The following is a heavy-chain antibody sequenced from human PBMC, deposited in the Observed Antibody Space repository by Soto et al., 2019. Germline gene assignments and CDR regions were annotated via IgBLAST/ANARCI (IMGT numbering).Heavy chain of an antibody. V-gene: IGHV1-69*13. CDR3: ARSPPYSSSWYLTYWFDP. CDR1: GGTFSSYA. Sequence: SVKVSCKASGGTFSSYAISWVRQAPGQGLEWMGGIIPIFGTANYAQKFQGRVTITADESTSTAYMELSSLRSEDTAVYYCARSPPYSSSWYLTYWFDPWGQGTLVTVSS. D-gene: IGHD6-13*01. J-gene: IGHJ5*02. CDR2: IIPIFGTA.